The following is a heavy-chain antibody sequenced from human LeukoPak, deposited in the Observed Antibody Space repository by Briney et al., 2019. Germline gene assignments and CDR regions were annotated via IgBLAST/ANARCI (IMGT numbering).Heavy chain of an antibody. V-gene: IGHV1-69*04. CDR3: ARDLWFGEQIPLDY. D-gene: IGHD3-10*01. CDR1: GGTFSSYA. Sequence: SVKVSCKASGGTFSSYAISWVRQAPGQGLEWMGRIIPILGIANYAQKFQGRVTITADKSTSTAYMELNSLRAEDTAVYYCARDLWFGEQIPLDYWGQGTLVTVSS. J-gene: IGHJ4*02. CDR2: IIPILGIA.